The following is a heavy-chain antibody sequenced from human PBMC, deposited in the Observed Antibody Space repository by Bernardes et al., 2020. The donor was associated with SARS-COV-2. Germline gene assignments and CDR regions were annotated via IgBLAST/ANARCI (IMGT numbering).Heavy chain of an antibody. J-gene: IGHJ5*01. CDR2: IYYTTTI. D-gene: IGHD5-12*01. Sequence: ETLSLTCTVSGGSISSNNYYWGWIRQSPGKGLEWIGTIYYTTTIYYNPSLKSRVTISVDTSKNQFSLSLSSVTAADTAVYYCARRYSGYDMFNWFDSWGQGALITVSS. CDR1: GGSISSNNYY. CDR3: ARRYSGYDMFNWFDS. V-gene: IGHV4-39*01.